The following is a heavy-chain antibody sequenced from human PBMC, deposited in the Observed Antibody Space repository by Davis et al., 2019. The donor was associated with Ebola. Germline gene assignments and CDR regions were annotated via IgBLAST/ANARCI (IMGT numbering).Heavy chain of an antibody. J-gene: IGHJ5*02. CDR1: GFTFSSYE. D-gene: IGHD6-19*01. Sequence: PGGSLRLSCAASGFTFSSYEMNWVRQAPGKGLEWVSYISSSGSTIYYADSVKGRITISRDNAKNSLYLQMNSLRAEDTAVYYCARLRSSGWYVDWFDPWGQGTLVTVSS. CDR2: ISSSGSTI. V-gene: IGHV3-48*03. CDR3: ARLRSSGWYVDWFDP.